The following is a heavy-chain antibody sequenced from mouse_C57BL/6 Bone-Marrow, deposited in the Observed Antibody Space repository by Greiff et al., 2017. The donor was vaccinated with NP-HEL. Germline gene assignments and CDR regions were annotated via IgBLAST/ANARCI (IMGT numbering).Heavy chain of an antibody. D-gene: IGHD2-4*01. V-gene: IGHV5-4*03. Sequence: EVKVVESGGGLVKPGGSLKLSCAASGFTFSSYAMSWVRQTPEKRLEWVATISDGGSYTYYPDNVKGRFTISRDNAKNNLYLQMSHLKSEDTAMYYCARPYYDYDGYAMDYWGQGTAVTVSS. CDR1: GFTFSSYA. CDR3: ARPYYDYDGYAMDY. J-gene: IGHJ4*01. CDR2: ISDGGSYT.